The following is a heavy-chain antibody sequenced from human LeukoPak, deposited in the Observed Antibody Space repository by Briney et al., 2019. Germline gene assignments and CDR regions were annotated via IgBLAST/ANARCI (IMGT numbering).Heavy chain of an antibody. D-gene: IGHD3-10*01. Sequence: GGSLRLSCAASGFTFSSYDMHWVRQATGRGLEWVSGVAGAGDTYYADSVKGRFTISRENGKNSLYLQMNSLRAGDTAVYYCARGGIRGVIWNWLDPWGQGTLVTVSS. J-gene: IGHJ5*02. CDR3: ARGGIRGVIWNWLDP. CDR1: GFTFSSYD. CDR2: VAGAGDT. V-gene: IGHV3-13*01.